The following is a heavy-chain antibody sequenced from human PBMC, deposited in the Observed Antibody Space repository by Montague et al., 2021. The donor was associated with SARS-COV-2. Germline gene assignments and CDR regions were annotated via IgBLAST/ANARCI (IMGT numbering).Heavy chain of an antibody. Sequence: SETLSLTCTVSGVVKLRRRSEAHTSELPSPMYLVFRLLLETKSTKYKPSLKSRVSMSVDKSWNQFSLRLTSVTAADTAIYYCARKGSGGSDLAYWGQGTLVTVSA. CDR1: GVVKLRRR. J-gene: IGHJ4*02. D-gene: IGHD2-15*01. V-gene: IGHV4-61*05. CDR3: ARKGSGGSDLAY. CDR2: LLETKST.